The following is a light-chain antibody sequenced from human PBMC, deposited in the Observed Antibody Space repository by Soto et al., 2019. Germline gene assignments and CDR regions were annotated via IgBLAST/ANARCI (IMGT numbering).Light chain of an antibody. CDR2: KAS. Sequence: DIQMTQSPSTLSASVGDRVTITCRASQSISSWLAWYQQKPGKAPKLLIYKASSLESGVPSRFSGSVSGTEFSFTFSSLQPDDFATYYCQQYNSYSTLGQGTKVDIK. J-gene: IGKJ1*01. CDR3: QQYNSYST. CDR1: QSISSW. V-gene: IGKV1-5*03.